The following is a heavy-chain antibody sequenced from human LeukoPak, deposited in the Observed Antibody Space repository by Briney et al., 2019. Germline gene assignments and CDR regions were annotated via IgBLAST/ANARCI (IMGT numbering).Heavy chain of an antibody. CDR3: ARAFYSGGMRGAFDI. J-gene: IGHJ3*02. CDR1: GFGFSSSE. CDR2: ISSSGSTI. Sequence: GGALRLSCAASGFGFSSSEMNWVRQAPGKGLGRVSYISSSGSTIYYADSVKGPFTISRDKAKNSLYLQMNSVRAEDTAVYYCARAFYSGGMRGAFDIWGQGTMVTVSS. D-gene: IGHD2-15*01. V-gene: IGHV3-48*03.